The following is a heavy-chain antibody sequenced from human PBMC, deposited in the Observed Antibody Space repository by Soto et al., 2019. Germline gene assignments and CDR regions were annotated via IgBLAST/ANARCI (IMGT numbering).Heavy chain of an antibody. D-gene: IGHD6-19*01. V-gene: IGHV3-23*01. CDR3: ANDGKLSTGWWSSFDI. CDR2: IRGSGGST. Sequence: EVQVLESGGGLVQPGGSLRLSCAASGFTFTDYAMSWVRQAPGKGLEWVSNIRGSGGSTYYADSVRGRFTISRDNSKNMLSLNMSSLRAEAAYVYYCANDGKLSTGWWSSFDIWGKGTVVTVS. CDR1: GFTFTDYA. J-gene: IGHJ3*02.